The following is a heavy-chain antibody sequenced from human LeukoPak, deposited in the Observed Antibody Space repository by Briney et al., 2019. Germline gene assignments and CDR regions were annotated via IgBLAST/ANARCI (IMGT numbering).Heavy chain of an antibody. D-gene: IGHD1-1*01. V-gene: IGHV3-21*01. CDR3: ARDPRTVRI. Sequence: GGSLRLSCAASGFTFTTYSMNWVRQAPGKGLEWVSSISTSSSYIYYADSVKGRFTISRDNAKNSLYLQMNSLRVEDTAVYYCARDPRTVRIWGQGTLVTVSS. CDR2: ISTSSSYI. J-gene: IGHJ4*02. CDR1: GFTFTTYS.